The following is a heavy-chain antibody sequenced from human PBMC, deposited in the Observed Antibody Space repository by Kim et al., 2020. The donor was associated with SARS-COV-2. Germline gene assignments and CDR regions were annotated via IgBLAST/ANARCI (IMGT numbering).Heavy chain of an antibody. CDR1: GFTFDDYA. CDR3: AKDTGCTGGSCYSWDYY. V-gene: IGHV3-9*01. J-gene: IGHJ6*01. CDR2: ISWNSGSI. D-gene: IGHD2-15*01. Sequence: GGSLRLSCAASGFTFDDYAMHWVRQAPGKCLEWVSGISWNSGSIGYADSVKGRFTISRDNAKNSLYLQMNSLRAEETALYYCAKDTGCTGGSCYSWDYY.